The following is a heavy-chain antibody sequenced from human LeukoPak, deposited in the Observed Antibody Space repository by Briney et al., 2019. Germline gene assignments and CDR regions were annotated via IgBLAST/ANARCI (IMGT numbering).Heavy chain of an antibody. CDR1: GFTFSDSY. CDR2: IDKSGGTT. CDR3: GRGHWGLDY. D-gene: IGHD7-27*01. V-gene: IGHV3-11*04. J-gene: IGHJ4*02. Sequence: GGSLRLSCAASGFTFSDSYMTWIRQAPGKGLEWVAFIDKSGGTTYYADSVKGRFTISRENAKSSLYLEMNSLRAEDTAVYYCGRGHWGLDYWGQGTLVTVSS.